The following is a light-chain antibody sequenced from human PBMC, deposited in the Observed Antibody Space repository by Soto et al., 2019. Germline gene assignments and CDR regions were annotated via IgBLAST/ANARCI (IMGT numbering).Light chain of an antibody. V-gene: IGKV1-33*01. J-gene: IGKJ2*01. CDR3: QQLNSHPRT. Sequence: IQMTQSPSSLSASVGDRVTITCQATQDIRKYLNWYQQKPGKAPKLLIYDASSLETGVPSRFSGSGSGTEFTLTISSLQPEDFATYYCQQLNSHPRTFGQGTKLEIK. CDR1: QDIRKY. CDR2: DAS.